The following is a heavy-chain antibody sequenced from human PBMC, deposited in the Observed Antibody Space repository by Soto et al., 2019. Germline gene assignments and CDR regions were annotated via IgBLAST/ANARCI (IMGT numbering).Heavy chain of an antibody. CDR1: GFIFSGYA. D-gene: IGHD5-12*01. J-gene: IGHJ4*02. CDR3: AKETSAYEIDY. Sequence: QVQLVESGGGVVQPGRSLRLSCAASGFIFSGYAMHWVRQASGKGLEWVAVISYDGNTNYYADSVAVRFTVSRDNSKNKLYVQMNNLSAEATAMYYCAKETSAYEIDYWGQGTLVNVSS. V-gene: IGHV3-30-3*01. CDR2: ISYDGNTN.